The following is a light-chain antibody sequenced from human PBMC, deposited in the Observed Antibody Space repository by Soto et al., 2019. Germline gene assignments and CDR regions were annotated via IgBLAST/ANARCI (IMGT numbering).Light chain of an antibody. CDR3: SSYAGSDNFVL. CDR2: EVI. J-gene: IGLJ2*01. V-gene: IGLV2-8*01. Sequence: QSVLTQPPSASGTPGQRVTISCTGSSSDVGGYNFVSWYQHLPGKAPKLMIYEVIQRPSGVPDRFSGSKSGNTASLTVSGLQSEDEADYYCSSYAGSDNFVLFGGGTKLTVL. CDR1: SSDVGGYNF.